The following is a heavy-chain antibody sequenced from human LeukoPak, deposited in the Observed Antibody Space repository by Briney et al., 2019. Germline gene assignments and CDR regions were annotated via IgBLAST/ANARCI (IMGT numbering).Heavy chain of an antibody. D-gene: IGHD3-16*02. V-gene: IGHV3-23*01. Sequence: GGSLRLSCAASGFTFSSYAMSWVRQAPGKGLEWVSAISGSGGSTYYADSVKGRFTIPRDNSKNTLYLQMNSLRAEDTAVYYCAKAALGGVIVMIDYWGQGTLVTVSS. CDR3: AKAALGGVIVMIDY. CDR2: ISGSGGST. CDR1: GFTFSSYA. J-gene: IGHJ4*02.